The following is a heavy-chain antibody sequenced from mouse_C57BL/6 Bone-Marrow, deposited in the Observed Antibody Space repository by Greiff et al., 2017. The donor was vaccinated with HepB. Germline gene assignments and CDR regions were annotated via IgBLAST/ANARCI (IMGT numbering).Heavy chain of an antibody. D-gene: IGHD1-1*01. CDR2: INSDGGST. Sequence: EVQRVESGGGLVQPGESLKLSCESNEYEFPSHDMSWVRKTPEKRLELVAAINSDGGSTYYPDTMERRFIISRDNTKKTLYLQMSSLRSEDTALYYCARQARYYGSSLWYFDVWGTGTTVTVSS. CDR3: ARQARYYGSSLWYFDV. V-gene: IGHV5-2*01. CDR1: EYEFPSHD. J-gene: IGHJ1*03.